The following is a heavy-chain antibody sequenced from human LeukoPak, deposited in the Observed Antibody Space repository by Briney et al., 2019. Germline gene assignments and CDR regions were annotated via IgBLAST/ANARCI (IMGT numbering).Heavy chain of an antibody. Sequence: GASVKVSCKASGYTFTSYAMHWVRQAPGQRLEWMGWINAGNGNTKYSQKFQGRVTITRDTSASTAYMELSSLRSEDTAVYYCARERTYYYGSGSYYNIHYYYGMDVWGQGTTVTVSS. D-gene: IGHD3-10*01. CDR1: GYTFTSYA. J-gene: IGHJ6*02. CDR2: INAGNGNT. CDR3: ARERTYYYGSGSYYNIHYYYGMDV. V-gene: IGHV1-3*01.